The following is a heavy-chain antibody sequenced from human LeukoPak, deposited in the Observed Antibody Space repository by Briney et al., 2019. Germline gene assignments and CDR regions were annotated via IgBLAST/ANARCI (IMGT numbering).Heavy chain of an antibody. Sequence: GGSLRLSCAASGFTFSSYWMHWVRQAPGKGLVWVSRINSDGSSTSYADSVKGRFTISRDNAKNTLHLQMNSLRAEDTAVYYCARDPPYGDYAYYFDYWGQGTLVTVSS. J-gene: IGHJ4*02. D-gene: IGHD4-17*01. V-gene: IGHV3-74*01. CDR3: ARDPPYGDYAYYFDY. CDR2: INSDGSST. CDR1: GFTFSSYW.